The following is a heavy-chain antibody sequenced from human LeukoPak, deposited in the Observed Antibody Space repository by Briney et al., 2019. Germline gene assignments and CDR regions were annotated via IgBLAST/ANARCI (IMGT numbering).Heavy chain of an antibody. CDR1: GFTFSSYA. Sequence: GGSLRLSCADSGFTFSSYAMNWVRQAPGKGLEWVSGISGSGGSRYYADSVKGRFTISRDYSKNTLYLQMNSLRADDTAVYYCAKDVKGSYGMDVWGQGTTVTVSS. CDR3: AKDVKGSYGMDV. CDR2: ISGSGGSR. V-gene: IGHV3-23*01. J-gene: IGHJ6*02.